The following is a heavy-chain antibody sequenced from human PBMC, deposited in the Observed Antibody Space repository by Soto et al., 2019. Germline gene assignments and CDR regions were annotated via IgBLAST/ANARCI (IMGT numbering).Heavy chain of an antibody. J-gene: IGHJ4*02. V-gene: IGHV1-3*01. CDR2: INAGNGNT. Sequence: ASVKVSCKASGYTFTSYAMHWVRQAPGQRLEWMGWINAGNGNTKYSQKFQGRVTITRDTSASTAYMELSSLRSEDTAVYYCARDELAVAHYFEYWGQGTLVTVSS. D-gene: IGHD6-19*01. CDR1: GYTFTSYA. CDR3: ARDELAVAHYFEY.